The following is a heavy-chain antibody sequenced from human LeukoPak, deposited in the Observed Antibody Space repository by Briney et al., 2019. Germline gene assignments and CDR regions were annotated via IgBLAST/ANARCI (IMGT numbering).Heavy chain of an antibody. CDR1: GFTLSSYA. D-gene: IGHD3-3*01. J-gene: IGHJ5*02. Sequence: GGSLRLSCAASGFTLSSYAMTWVRQASGKGLEWVSTITGSGGGSYYADSVKGRFTISRDNSKNTLYLQMNNLRAEDTAIYYCARQIIGGTRWFDPWGQGTLVTVSS. CDR3: ARQIIGGTRWFDP. CDR2: ITGSGGGS. V-gene: IGHV3-23*01.